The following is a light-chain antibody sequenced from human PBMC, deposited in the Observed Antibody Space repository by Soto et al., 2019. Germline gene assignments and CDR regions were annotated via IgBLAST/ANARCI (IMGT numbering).Light chain of an antibody. CDR2: SNN. V-gene: IGLV1-44*01. CDR3: AEWDDSLNGVV. Sequence: QSVLTQPPSASGTPGQRVTISCSGSSSNIGSYTVNWYQQLPGTAPKLLIYSNNQRPSGVPDRFSGSKSGTSASLAISGLQSEDEADYNCAEWDDSLNGVVFGGGTKLTVL. CDR1: SSNIGSYT. J-gene: IGLJ2*01.